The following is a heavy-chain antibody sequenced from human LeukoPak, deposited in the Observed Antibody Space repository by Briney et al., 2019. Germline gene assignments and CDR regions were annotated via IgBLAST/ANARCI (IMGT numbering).Heavy chain of an antibody. V-gene: IGHV4-61*09. J-gene: IGHJ4*02. CDR3: ARNSYSGSYFGY. D-gene: IGHD1-26*01. CDR1: GGSVSSNRYY. CDR2: IYSSGFT. Sequence: SQTLSLTCTVSGGSVSSNRYYWTWIRQPAGKGLEWIGHIYSSGFTHYNPSLKSRVTISVDTSKNQFSLKLSSVTAADTAVYYCARNSYSGSYFGYWGQGTLVAVSS.